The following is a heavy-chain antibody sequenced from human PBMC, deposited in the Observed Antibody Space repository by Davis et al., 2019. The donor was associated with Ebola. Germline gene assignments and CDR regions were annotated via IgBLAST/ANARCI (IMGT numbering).Heavy chain of an antibody. D-gene: IGHD4-17*01. CDR1: GYTFTSYD. Sequence: ASVKVSCKASGYTFTSYDINWVRQATGQGLEWMGWMNPNSGNTGYAQKFQGRVTMTRNTSISTAYMELSSLRSEDTAVYYCARGGEDYGGWYFDLWGRGTLVTVSS. J-gene: IGHJ2*01. V-gene: IGHV1-8*01. CDR3: ARGGEDYGGWYFDL. CDR2: MNPNSGNT.